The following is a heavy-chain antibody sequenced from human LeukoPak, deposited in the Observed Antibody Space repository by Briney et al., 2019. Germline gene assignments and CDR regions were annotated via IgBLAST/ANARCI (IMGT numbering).Heavy chain of an antibody. V-gene: IGHV3-30*03. CDR1: GFTFSSFG. J-gene: IGHJ4*02. CDR3: ARRGRDLKRLYYFDL. CDR2: ISYDGSNK. D-gene: IGHD2-21*02. Sequence: GGSLRLSCAASGFTFSSFGMHWVRQAPGKGLEWVAVISYDGSNKYSADSVKGRFTISRDNSKSTLFLQMNSLRAEDTAVYYCARRGRDLKRLYYFDLWGQGTLVTVSS.